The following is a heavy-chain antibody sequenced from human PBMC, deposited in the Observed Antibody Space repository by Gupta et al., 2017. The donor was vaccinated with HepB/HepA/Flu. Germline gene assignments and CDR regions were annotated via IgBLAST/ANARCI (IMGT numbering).Heavy chain of an antibody. D-gene: IGHD2-2*01. CDR1: GGTFSSYA. CDR2: IIPIFGTA. Sequence: QVQLVQSGAEVKKPGSSVKVSCKASGGTFSSYAISWVRQAPGQGLEWMGGIIPIFGTANDAQKFQGRVTITADEATSTAYMELSRLRAEDTAVYYGASDLSSTSFASWGQGTMVTVSS. V-gene: IGHV1-69*01. CDR3: ASDLSSTSFAS. J-gene: IGHJ3*02.